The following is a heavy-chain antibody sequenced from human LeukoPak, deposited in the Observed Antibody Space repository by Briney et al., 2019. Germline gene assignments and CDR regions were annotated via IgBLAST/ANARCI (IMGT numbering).Heavy chain of an antibody. CDR1: GFTFSSYA. CDR2: IRYDGSNK. J-gene: IGHJ4*02. V-gene: IGHV3-30*02. CDR3: AKVPSLSSYYFDY. D-gene: IGHD2-2*01. Sequence: GGSLRLSCAASGFTFSSYAMSWVRQAPGKGLEWVAFIRYDGSNKYYADSVKGRFTISRDNSKNTLYLQMNSLRAEDTAVYYCAKVPSLSSYYFDYWGQGTLVTVSS.